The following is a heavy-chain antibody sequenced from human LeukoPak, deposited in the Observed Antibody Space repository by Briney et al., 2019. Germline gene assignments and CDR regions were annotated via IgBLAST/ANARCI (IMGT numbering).Heavy chain of an antibody. D-gene: IGHD3-22*01. Sequence: KPSETLSLTCAVYGGSFSGYYWSWIRQPPGKGLEWIGEINHSGSTNYNPSLKSRVTISVDTSKNQFSLELSSVTAADTAVYYCARRFSDGSGYSGPFDYWGQGTLVTVSS. CDR1: GGSFSGYY. V-gene: IGHV4-34*01. J-gene: IGHJ4*02. CDR2: INHSGST. CDR3: ARRFSDGSGYSGPFDY.